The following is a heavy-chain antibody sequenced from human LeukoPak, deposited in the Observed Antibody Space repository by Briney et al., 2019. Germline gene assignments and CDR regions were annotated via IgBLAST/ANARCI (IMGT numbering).Heavy chain of an antibody. J-gene: IGHJ4*02. Sequence: SETLSLTCTVSGGSISGYYWSWIRQPPGTGLEWIGYIYYSGSTNYNPSLKSRVTMSVDTSKSQFSLNLSSVTAADTALYYCARHHYASGTHTPYYFDFWGQGTLVTVSS. D-gene: IGHD3-10*01. CDR2: IYYSGST. CDR1: GGSISGYY. CDR3: ARHHYASGTHTPYYFDF. V-gene: IGHV4-59*01.